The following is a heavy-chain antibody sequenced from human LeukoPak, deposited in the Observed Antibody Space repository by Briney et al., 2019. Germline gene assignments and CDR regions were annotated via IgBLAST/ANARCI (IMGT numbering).Heavy chain of an antibody. J-gene: IGHJ4*02. CDR1: GFTFSSYW. V-gene: IGHV3-7*01. CDR2: IKQDGSEK. CDR3: ARDLGYCSSTSCQGPYYFDY. Sequence: GGSLRLSCAASGFTFSSYWMSWVRQAPGKGLEWVANIKQDGSEKYYVDSVKGRFTISRDNAKNSLYLQMNSLRAEDTAVYYCARDLGYCSSTSCQGPYYFDYWGQGTLVTVSS. D-gene: IGHD2-2*01.